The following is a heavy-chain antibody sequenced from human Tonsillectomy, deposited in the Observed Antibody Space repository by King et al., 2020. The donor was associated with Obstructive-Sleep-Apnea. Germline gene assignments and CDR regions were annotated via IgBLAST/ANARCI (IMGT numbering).Heavy chain of an antibody. D-gene: IGHD6-19*01. CDR2: INPDGTEK. CDR1: GFTYSDYW. V-gene: IGHV3-7*03. Sequence: VQLVESGGGLVQPGGSLRLSCEVSGFTYSDYWMNWVRQAPGKGLEWVANINPDGTEKYYVDSVKGRFTISRDNAKDSLYLQMNSLRVDDTALYYCASVVAGIPDYWGQGTLVTVSS. J-gene: IGHJ4*02. CDR3: ASVVAGIPDY.